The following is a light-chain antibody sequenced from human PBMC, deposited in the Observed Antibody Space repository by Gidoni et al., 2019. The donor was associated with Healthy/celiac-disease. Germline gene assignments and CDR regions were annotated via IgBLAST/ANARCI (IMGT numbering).Light chain of an antibody. CDR2: WAS. CDR3: QQCYSTLRGIT. CDR1: QSVLYSSNNKNY. Sequence: DIVMTQSPDSLAVSLGERATINCKSSQSVLYSSNNKNYLAWYQQKPGQPPKLLIYWASTRESGVPDRFSGSGSGTDFTLTISSLQAEDVAVYYCQQCYSTLRGITFGQGTRLEIK. V-gene: IGKV4-1*01. J-gene: IGKJ5*01.